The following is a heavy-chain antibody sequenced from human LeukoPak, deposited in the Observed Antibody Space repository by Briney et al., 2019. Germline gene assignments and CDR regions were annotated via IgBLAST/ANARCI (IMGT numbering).Heavy chain of an antibody. V-gene: IGHV3-48*01. CDR2: ISSSSSTI. D-gene: IGHD4-11*01. CDR3: ARERGTVTKSYFYYYRDV. Sequence: GGSLRLSCAASGFTFSSSGMNWVRQAPGKGLEWVSFISSSSSTIYYADSAKGRFTISRDNATNSLYLQMNSLRAEDTAVYYCARERGTVTKSYFYYYRDVWGKGTAVTVSS. CDR1: GFTFSSSG. J-gene: IGHJ6*03.